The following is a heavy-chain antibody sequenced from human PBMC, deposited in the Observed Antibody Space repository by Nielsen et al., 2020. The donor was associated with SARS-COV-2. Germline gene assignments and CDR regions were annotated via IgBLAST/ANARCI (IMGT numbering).Heavy chain of an antibody. CDR3: AREGRKLPLDY. CDR2: ISSST. V-gene: IGHV3-23*01. J-gene: IGHJ4*02. D-gene: IGHD5-24*01. CDR1: GFTISTYG. Sequence: GEFLKISCVVSGFTISTYGMSWVRQAPGKGLEWVSAISSSTYYADSVKGRFTISRDNAKNSLYLQMNSLRAEDTAVYYCAREGRKLPLDYWGQGTLVTVSS.